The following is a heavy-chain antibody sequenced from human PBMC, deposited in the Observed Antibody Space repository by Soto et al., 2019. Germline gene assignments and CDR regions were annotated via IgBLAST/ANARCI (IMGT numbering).Heavy chain of an antibody. J-gene: IGHJ6*02. D-gene: IGHD3-10*01. V-gene: IGHV4-4*02. CDR3: AREYGSGSYYNYYYGMDV. CDR1: GGYLSSSNW. Sequence: PSETLSLTCAVSGGYLSSSNWWSWVRQTPGKGLEWIGEIYHSGSTNYNPSLKSRVTISVDKSKNQFSLKLSSVTAADTAVYYCAREYGSGSYYNYYYGMDVWGQGTTVTVSS. CDR2: IYHSGST.